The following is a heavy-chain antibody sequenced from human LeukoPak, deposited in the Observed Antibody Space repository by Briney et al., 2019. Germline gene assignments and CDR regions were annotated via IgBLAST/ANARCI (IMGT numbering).Heavy chain of an antibody. Sequence: PSETPSLTSTLSRGSICRYYWSGIRQPPPKGLEWIGCIYYSGYTDSKSSLNCRVTIPVDTSKNQISLHLSSVTAADTAVYYCGRRTMVRGTYYMDAWGKGTTVTVSS. J-gene: IGHJ6*03. CDR1: RGSICRYY. CDR2: IYYSGYT. V-gene: IGHV4-59*01. D-gene: IGHD3-10*01. CDR3: GRRTMVRGTYYMDA.